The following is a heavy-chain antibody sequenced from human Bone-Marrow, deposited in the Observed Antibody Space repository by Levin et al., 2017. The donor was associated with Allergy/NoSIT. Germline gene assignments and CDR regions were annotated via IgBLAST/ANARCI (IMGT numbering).Heavy chain of an antibody. V-gene: IGHV4-30-2*01. CDR2: IYDRGST. Sequence: SQTLSLTCAVSGDSLRSGVFSWSWIRQPLGKGLEWLGYIYDRGSTYYNPSLRSRLTISVDVSKDQFSLRLSSVTAADTAVYYCVRSAQDYGDDADLPGHYFDPWGQGILVTVSS. D-gene: IGHD4/OR15-4a*01. CDR3: VRSAQDYGDDADLPGHYFDP. CDR1: GDSLRSGVFS. J-gene: IGHJ5*02.